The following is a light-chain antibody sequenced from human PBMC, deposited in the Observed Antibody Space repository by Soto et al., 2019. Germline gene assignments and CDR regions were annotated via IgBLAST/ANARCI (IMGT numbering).Light chain of an antibody. Sequence: EIVLTQSPGTLSLSPGEGATLSCRASHSVSSTYLAWYQQKPGQAPRLLIYGAYSRATGIPDRFSGSGSGTDFTLTISRLEPEDFAVYYCQQYGSSPPYTFGQGTKLEIK. CDR3: QQYGSSPPYT. CDR1: HSVSSTY. J-gene: IGKJ2*01. V-gene: IGKV3-20*01. CDR2: GAY.